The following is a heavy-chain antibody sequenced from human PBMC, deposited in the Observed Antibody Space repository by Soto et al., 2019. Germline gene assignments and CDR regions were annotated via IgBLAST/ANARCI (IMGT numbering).Heavy chain of an antibody. CDR1: GFTFISYD. CDR2: ISFDGSRK. Sequence: PGGSLRLSCVGSGFTFISYDMHWVRQAPGKGLEWVGFISFDGSRKHYAGSVEGRFTISRDNSKSTMYLEMNSLRPEDTAVYFCTKVDVWGPGTAVTVYS. V-gene: IGHV3-30-3*01. CDR3: TKVDV. J-gene: IGHJ6*01.